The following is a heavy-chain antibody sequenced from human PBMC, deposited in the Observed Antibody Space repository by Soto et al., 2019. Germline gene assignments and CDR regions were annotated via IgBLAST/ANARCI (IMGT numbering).Heavy chain of an antibody. D-gene: IGHD2-15*01. CDR3: ARGLRYCSGGYCFIHFDY. CDR2: VNPNSGNT. Sequence: GASVKVSCKASGYTFTNYDINWVRQATGQGLEWMGWVNPNSGNTGYAQKFQGRVTMTRNTSVSTAYMELSSLRSEDTAMYYCARGLRYCSGGYCFIHFDYWGLGTLVTVSS. J-gene: IGHJ4*02. V-gene: IGHV1-8*01. CDR1: GYTFTNYD.